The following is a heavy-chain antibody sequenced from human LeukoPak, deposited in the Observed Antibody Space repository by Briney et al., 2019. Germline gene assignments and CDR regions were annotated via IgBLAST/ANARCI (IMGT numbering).Heavy chain of an antibody. J-gene: IGHJ3*02. Sequence: SQTLSLTCTVSGGSISSGGYYWSWIRQHPGKGLEWIGYIYYSGSTYYNPSLKSRVTISVDTSKNQFSLKLSSVTAADTAVYYCVRDDGLDHAFDIWGQGTMVTVSS. CDR3: VRDDGLDHAFDI. V-gene: IGHV4-31*03. D-gene: IGHD6-19*01. CDR2: IYYSGST. CDR1: GGSISSGGYY.